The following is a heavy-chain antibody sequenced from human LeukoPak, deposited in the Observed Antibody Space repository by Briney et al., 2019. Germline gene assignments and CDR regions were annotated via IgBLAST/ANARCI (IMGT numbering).Heavy chain of an antibody. Sequence: PGGSLRLSCAASGFTFSSYWMSWVRQAPGKGLEWVAIIQQDGSEKYYVDSVKGRFTISRDNAKNSLYLQMNSLRAEDTAVYYCARDPLLAINNEVTTTLFYYYYGMDVWGQGTTVTVSS. V-gene: IGHV3-7*05. D-gene: IGHD4-17*01. CDR2: IQQDGSEK. CDR3: ARDPLLAINNEVTTTLFYYYYGMDV. J-gene: IGHJ6*02. CDR1: GFTFSSYW.